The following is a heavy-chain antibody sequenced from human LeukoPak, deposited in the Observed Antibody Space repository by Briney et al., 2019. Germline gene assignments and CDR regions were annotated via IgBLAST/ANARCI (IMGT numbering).Heavy chain of an antibody. J-gene: IGHJ4*02. Sequence: ASVKVSCKASGYTFAGYYMHWVRQAPGQGLEWMGRINPNSGGTNYAQKFQGRVTMTRDTSISTAYMELSRLRSDDTAVYYCARDYYDSSGYYSHLNWGQGTVVTVSS. CDR3: ARDYYDSSGYYSHLN. CDR1: GYTFAGYY. CDR2: INPNSGGT. V-gene: IGHV1-2*06. D-gene: IGHD3-22*01.